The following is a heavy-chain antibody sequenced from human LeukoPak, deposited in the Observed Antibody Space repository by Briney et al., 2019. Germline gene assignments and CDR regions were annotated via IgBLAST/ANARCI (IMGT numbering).Heavy chain of an antibody. Sequence: SVKVSCKASGGTFSSYAISWVRQAPGQGLEWMGGIIPIFGTANYAQKLQGRVTMTTDTSTSTAYMELRSLRSDDTAVYYCARDLTGWYGIDYWGQGTLVTVSS. D-gene: IGHD6-19*01. CDR1: GGTFSSYA. J-gene: IGHJ4*02. CDR2: IIPIFGTA. CDR3: ARDLTGWYGIDY. V-gene: IGHV1-69*05.